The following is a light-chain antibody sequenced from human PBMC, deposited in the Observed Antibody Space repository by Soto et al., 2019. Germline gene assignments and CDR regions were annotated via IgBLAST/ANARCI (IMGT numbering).Light chain of an antibody. CDR3: SSYAGSNNTDV. J-gene: IGLJ1*01. Sequence: QSALTQPPSASGSPGQSVTISCTGTSSDVGGYNYVSWYQQHPGKAPKLMIYEVSKRPSGVPDRFSGSKSGNTASLTVSGLQADDDADYYCSSYAGSNNTDVFGTGTKVTVL. CDR1: SSDVGGYNY. V-gene: IGLV2-8*01. CDR2: EVS.